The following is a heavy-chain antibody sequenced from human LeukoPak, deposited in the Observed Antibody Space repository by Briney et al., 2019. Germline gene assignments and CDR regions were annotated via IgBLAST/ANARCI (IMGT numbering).Heavy chain of an antibody. V-gene: IGHV4-34*01. D-gene: IGHD2-21*02. Sequence: PSETLSLTCAVYGGSFSGYYWSWIRQPPGKGLEWIGEINHSGSTYYNPSLKSRVTISVDTSKNQFSLKLSSVTAADTAVYYCARVPYCGGDCYFDYWGQGTLVTVSS. CDR2: INHSGST. J-gene: IGHJ4*02. CDR1: GGSFSGYY. CDR3: ARVPYCGGDCYFDY.